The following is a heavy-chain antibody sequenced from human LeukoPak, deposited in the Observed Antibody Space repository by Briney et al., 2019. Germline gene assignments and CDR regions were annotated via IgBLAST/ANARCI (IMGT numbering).Heavy chain of an antibody. Sequence: GGSLRLSCAASGFTFSSYAMSWVRQAPGKGLEWVSGISGSGGSTYYADSVKGRFTIARDNSKNTLYLQMNSLRAEDTAVYYCANVFIIYDSPLKYFDYWGQGTLVTVSS. D-gene: IGHD3-22*01. V-gene: IGHV3-23*01. CDR2: ISGSGGST. CDR1: GFTFSSYA. CDR3: ANVFIIYDSPLKYFDY. J-gene: IGHJ4*02.